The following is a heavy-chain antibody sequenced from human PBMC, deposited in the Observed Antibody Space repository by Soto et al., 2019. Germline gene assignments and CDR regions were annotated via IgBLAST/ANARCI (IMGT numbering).Heavy chain of an antibody. CDR3: ARGHPNLVARFGGVHYGRDV. CDR2: INHSGST. J-gene: IGHJ6*02. Sequence: SETLSLTCAVYGGSFSGYYWSWIRQPPGKGLEWIGEINHSGSTNYNPSLKSRVTISVDTSKNQFSLQLSSVTAADTAGYYCARGHPNLVARFGGVHYGRDVWSQGTTVTVS. D-gene: IGHD6-6*01. V-gene: IGHV4-34*01. CDR1: GGSFSGYY.